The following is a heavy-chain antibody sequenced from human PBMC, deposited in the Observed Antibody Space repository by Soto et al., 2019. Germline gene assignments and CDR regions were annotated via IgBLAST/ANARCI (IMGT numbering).Heavy chain of an antibody. J-gene: IGHJ3*02. D-gene: IGHD2-15*01. CDR3: ARVGDLGYCSGGSCYEGFAFDI. CDR1: GGSISSGGYS. CDR2: IYHSGST. Sequence: PSETLSLTCAVSGGSISSGGYSWSWIRQPPGKGLVWIGYIYHSGSTYYNPSLKSRVTISVDRSKNQFSLKLSSVTAADTAVYYCARVGDLGYCSGGSCYEGFAFDIWGQGTMVT. V-gene: IGHV4-30-2*01.